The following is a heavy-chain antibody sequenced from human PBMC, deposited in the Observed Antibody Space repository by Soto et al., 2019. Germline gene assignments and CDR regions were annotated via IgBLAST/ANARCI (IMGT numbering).Heavy chain of an antibody. J-gene: IGHJ4*02. V-gene: IGHV4-59*01. CDR3: ARDPLAAAEFDY. D-gene: IGHD6-13*01. CDR2: IYYSGST. CDR1: GGSISSYY. Sequence: QVQLQESGPGLVKPSETLSLTCTVSGGSISSYYWSWIRQPPGKGLEWIGYIYYSGSTNYNPSLKSRVTISVDTSKDQFSLKLSSVTGADPAVYYCARDPLAAAEFDYWGQGTLVTVSS.